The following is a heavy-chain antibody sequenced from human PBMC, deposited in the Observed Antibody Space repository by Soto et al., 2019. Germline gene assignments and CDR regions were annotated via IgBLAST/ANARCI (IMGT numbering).Heavy chain of an antibody. Sequence: QVQLVQSGAEVKKPGASVKVSCKASGYTFTSYDINWVRQATGQGLEWMGWMNPNSGNTGYAQKFQGRVTMTRNTSISTAYMELSSVRSEGTAGYYCAGVETTRGMDVFGQGTTVTVSS. D-gene: IGHD1-1*01. CDR1: GYTFTSYD. V-gene: IGHV1-8*01. CDR3: AGVETTRGMDV. CDR2: MNPNSGNT. J-gene: IGHJ6*02.